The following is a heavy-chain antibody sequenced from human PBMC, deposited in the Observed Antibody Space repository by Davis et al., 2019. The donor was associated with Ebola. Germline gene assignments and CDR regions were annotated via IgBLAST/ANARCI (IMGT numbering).Heavy chain of an antibody. Sequence: MPSETLSLTCTLSGGSISSGGYYWSWIRQHPGKGLEWIGYIYYSGSTYYNPSLKSRVTISVDTSKNQFSLKLSSVTAADTAVYYCARAPTTVTTCWFDPWGQGTLVTVSS. J-gene: IGHJ5*02. CDR3: ARAPTTVTTCWFDP. CDR2: IYYSGST. D-gene: IGHD4-17*01. CDR1: GGSISSGGYY. V-gene: IGHV4-31*03.